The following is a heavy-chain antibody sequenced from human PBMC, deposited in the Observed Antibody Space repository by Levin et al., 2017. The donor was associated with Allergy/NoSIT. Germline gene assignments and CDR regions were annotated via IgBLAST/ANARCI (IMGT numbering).Heavy chain of an antibody. D-gene: IGHD3-10*01. CDR2: ISGSGGST. V-gene: IGHV3-23*01. CDR3: AKDLGVRGVPWFDP. J-gene: IGHJ5*02. Sequence: GESLKISCAASGFTFSSYAMSWVRQAPGKGLEWVSAISGSGGSTYYADSVKGRFTISRDNSKNTLYLQMNSLRAEDTAVYYCAKDLGVRGVPWFDPWGQGTLVTVSS. CDR1: GFTFSSYA.